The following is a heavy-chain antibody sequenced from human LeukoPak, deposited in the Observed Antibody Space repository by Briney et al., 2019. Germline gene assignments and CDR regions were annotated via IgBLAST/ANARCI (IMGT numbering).Heavy chain of an antibody. J-gene: IGHJ4*02. CDR2: INWNGDTT. CDR3: ARRSSSGSGFDY. CDR1: GFTFDHYG. V-gene: IGHV3-20*04. Sequence: GGSLRLSCAASGFTFDHYGLTWARQAPGKGLEWLSGINWNGDTTIYADSVKGRLTISRDNAKSSLYLQMDSLRVEDTALYYCARRSSSGSGFDYWGQGTLATVSS. D-gene: IGHD6-6*01.